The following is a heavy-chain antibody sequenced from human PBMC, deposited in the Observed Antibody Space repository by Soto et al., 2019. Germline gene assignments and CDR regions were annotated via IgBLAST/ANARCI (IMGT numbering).Heavy chain of an antibody. CDR3: ARREIQGPIDY. V-gene: IGHV4-28*01. J-gene: IGHJ4*02. CDR2: IYYSGTT. Sequence: QVQLQESGPGLVKPSDTLSLTCAVSGYSISSSNWWGWIRQPPGKGLEWVGYIYYSGTTYYNPSLKSRVNRSVDTSKNQFSLKLASVTAVDTAVYYCARREIQGPIDYWGQGTLVTVSS. D-gene: IGHD1-26*01. CDR1: GYSISSSNW.